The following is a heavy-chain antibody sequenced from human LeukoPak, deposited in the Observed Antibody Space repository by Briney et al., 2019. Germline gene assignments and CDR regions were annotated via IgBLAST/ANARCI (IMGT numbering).Heavy chain of an antibody. J-gene: IGHJ4*02. CDR2: IIGSSGDT. V-gene: IGHV3-23*01. CDR1: GFRFSNFA. CDR3: AKGAYDYIEMGYFDD. Sequence: GGSLRLSCAASGFRFSNFAMSWVRQAPGKGLEWVSLIIGSSGDTLYADSVRGRFTISRDISKNRLYLQMNSLRAEDTALYYCAKGAYDYIEMGYFDDWGQGTLVTVSS. D-gene: IGHD5-12*01.